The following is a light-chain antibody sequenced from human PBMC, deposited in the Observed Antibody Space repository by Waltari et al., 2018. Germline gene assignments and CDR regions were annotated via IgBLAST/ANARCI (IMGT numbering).Light chain of an antibody. J-gene: IGLJ2*01. CDR1: SSDVGNYNL. Sequence: QSALTQPASVSGSPGQSITISCTGTSSDVGNYNLVSWYQHHPGKVPKLMIYEVTKPPSGISSRFSGAKSGNTASLTISGLQAEDEGDYYCCSYAGSRIVVFGGGTKMTVL. V-gene: IGLV2-23*02. CDR2: EVT. CDR3: CSYAGSRIVV.